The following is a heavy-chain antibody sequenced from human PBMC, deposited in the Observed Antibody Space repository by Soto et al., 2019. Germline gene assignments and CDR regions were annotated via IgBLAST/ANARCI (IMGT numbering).Heavy chain of an antibody. J-gene: IGHJ3*02. CDR1: GRTFSSHV. CDR2: IIPIFETS. V-gene: IGHV1-69*01. D-gene: IGHD2-21*02. Sequence: QVQLVQSGPEVKKPGSSVRVSCKASGRTFSSHVVTWVRQAPGQGLEWMGGIIPIFETSNYAQKFQGRDSITADESTNTAYLELRRLTVEDTAVYYCVRPLSCISSDCSSANDAFRIWGQGTVVTVSS. CDR3: VRPLSCISSDCSSANDAFRI.